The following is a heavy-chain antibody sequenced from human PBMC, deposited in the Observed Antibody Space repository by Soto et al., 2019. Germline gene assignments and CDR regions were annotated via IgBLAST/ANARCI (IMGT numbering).Heavy chain of an antibody. J-gene: IGHJ6*02. CDR1: GGTFSSYA. Sequence: QVQLVQSGAEVKKPGSSVKVSCKASGGTFSSYAISWVRQAPGQGLEWMGGIIPIFGTANYAQKFQGRVTITADESTSTAYMELSSLRSEDTAVYYCAKELSGVLSGWYSPYYYYYGMDVWGQGTTVTVSS. CDR2: IIPIFGTA. V-gene: IGHV1-69*01. CDR3: AKELSGVLSGWYSPYYYYYGMDV. D-gene: IGHD6-19*01.